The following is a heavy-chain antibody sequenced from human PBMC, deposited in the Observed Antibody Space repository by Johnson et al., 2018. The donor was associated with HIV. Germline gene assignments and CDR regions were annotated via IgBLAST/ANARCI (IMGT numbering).Heavy chain of an antibody. CDR3: TRGYILTGYSVACDM. CDR2: IKQDGSET. D-gene: IGHD3-9*01. CDR1: GFTFSSYW. V-gene: IGHV3-7*02. Sequence: VQLVESGGGLVQPGESLRLSCAASGFTFSSYWMTWVRQAPGKGLEWVANIKQDGSETHYVDSVKGRFTISRDNAKNSLYLQMHSLRAEDTAVYYCTRGYILTGYSVACDMWGQGTLVTVSS. J-gene: IGHJ3*02.